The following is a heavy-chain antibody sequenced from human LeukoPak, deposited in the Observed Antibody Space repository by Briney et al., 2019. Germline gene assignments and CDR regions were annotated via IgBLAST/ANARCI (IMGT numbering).Heavy chain of an antibody. D-gene: IGHD2-21*02. CDR1: GYTFTSYG. CDR2: ISAYNGNT. J-gene: IGHJ6*02. V-gene: IGHV1-18*01. Sequence: GASVKVSCKASGYTFTSYGISWVRQAPGQGLEWMGWISAYNGNTNYAQKLQGRVTMTTDTSTSTAYMELRSLRSDDTAVYYCARVLIVVVTAIPRDYYYYGVDVWGQGTTVTVSS. CDR3: ARVLIVVVTAIPRDYYYYGVDV.